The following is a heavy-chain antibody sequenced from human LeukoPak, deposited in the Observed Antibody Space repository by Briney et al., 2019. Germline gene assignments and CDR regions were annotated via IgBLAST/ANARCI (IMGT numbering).Heavy chain of an antibody. J-gene: IGHJ4*02. CDR1: GFSLSTRGVG. CDR2: IYWDDDK. V-gene: IGHV2-5*02. Sequence: SGPTLVKPTQTLTLTCTFSGFSLSTRGVGVGWIRHPPGKALECLALIYWDDDKRYSPSLKSRLTITKYTSKNQVVLRMTNMDPMDTATYYCAPKNTGYDLWGQGTLVTVSS. CDR3: APKNTGYDL. D-gene: IGHD5-12*01.